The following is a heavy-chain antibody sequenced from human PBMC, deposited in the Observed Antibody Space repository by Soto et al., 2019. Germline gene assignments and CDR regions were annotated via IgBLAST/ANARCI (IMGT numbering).Heavy chain of an antibody. V-gene: IGHV4-30-2*01. J-gene: IGHJ4*02. CDR3: ARGFSIDWYTYYFDY. CDR2: IYHGST. D-gene: IGHD3-3*02. Sequence: SETLSLTCTVSGGSISSGGYSWSWIRQPPGKGLEWIGYIYHGSTYYNPSLKSRVTISVDRSKNQFSLKLNSVTAADTAVYYCARGFSIDWYTYYFDYWAQRPLVTVSS. CDR1: GGSISSGGYS.